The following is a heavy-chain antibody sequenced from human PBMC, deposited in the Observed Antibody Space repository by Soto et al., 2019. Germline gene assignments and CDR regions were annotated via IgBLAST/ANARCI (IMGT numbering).Heavy chain of an antibody. V-gene: IGHV1-2*04. CDR2: INPNSGGT. CDR3: AREMGCSGGSCYYYYYGMEV. Sequence: ASVKVSCKASGYTFTGYYMHWVRQAPGQGLEWMGWINPNSGGTNYAQKFQGWVTMTRDTSISTAYMELSRLRSDDTAVYYCAREMGCSGGSCYYYYYGMEVWGQGTTVTV. J-gene: IGHJ6*02. D-gene: IGHD2-15*01. CDR1: GYTFTGYY.